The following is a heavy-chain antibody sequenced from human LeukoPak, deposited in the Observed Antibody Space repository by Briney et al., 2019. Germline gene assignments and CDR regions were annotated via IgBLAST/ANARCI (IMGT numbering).Heavy chain of an antibody. CDR1: GGSISSYY. J-gene: IGHJ4*02. Sequence: SETLSLTCTVSGGSISSYYWSWIRQPAGKGLEWIGRIYTSGSTYYNPSLKSRVTISVDTSKNQFSLKLSSVTAADTAVYYCDILTGTGEPLWGQGTLVTVSS. CDR3: DILTGTGEPL. V-gene: IGHV4-4*07. D-gene: IGHD3-9*01. CDR2: IYTSGST.